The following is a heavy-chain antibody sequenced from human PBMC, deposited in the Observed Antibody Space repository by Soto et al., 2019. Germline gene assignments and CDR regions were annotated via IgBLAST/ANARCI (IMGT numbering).Heavy chain of an antibody. V-gene: IGHV3-7*01. D-gene: IGHD4-17*01. J-gene: IGHJ4*02. CDR3: ARDYGGNPGIY. Sequence: EVQLVESGGGLVQPGGSLRLSCAASGFTFSSYWMSWVRQAPGKGLEWVANIKQDGSEKFYVDSVKGRFTISRDNANNSLYLQMNSLRAEDTAVYYCARDYGGNPGIYWGQGTLVTVSS. CDR2: IKQDGSEK. CDR1: GFTFSSYW.